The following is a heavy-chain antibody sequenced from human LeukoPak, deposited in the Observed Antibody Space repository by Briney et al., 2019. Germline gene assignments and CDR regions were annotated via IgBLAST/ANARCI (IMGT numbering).Heavy chain of an antibody. CDR2: ISWNSGSI. D-gene: IGHD3-16*01. V-gene: IGHV3-9*03. J-gene: IGHJ4*02. CDR1: GFTFDDYA. Sequence: GGSLRLSCAASGFTFDDYAMHWVRQAPGKGLEWVSGISWNSGSIGYADSVKGRFTISRDNAKNSLYLQMNSLRAEDMALYYCAKAVAMRGEIDYWGQGTLVTVSS. CDR3: AKAVAMRGEIDY.